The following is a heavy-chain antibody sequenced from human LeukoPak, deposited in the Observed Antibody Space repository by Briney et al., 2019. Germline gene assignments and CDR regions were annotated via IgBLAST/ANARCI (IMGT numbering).Heavy chain of an antibody. V-gene: IGHV4-38-2*02. Sequence: PSETLSLTCIVSGFSISIGYYWGWIRQPPGKGLECIGTIYHTGTTYYNPSLKSRVTISVDTSKNQFSLKLSSVTAADAAVYYWARVESAYGYDGGTYFDSWGQGTLVTVSS. CDR3: ARVESAYGYDGGTYFDS. D-gene: IGHD5-18*01. J-gene: IGHJ4*02. CDR2: IYHTGTT. CDR1: GFSISIGYY.